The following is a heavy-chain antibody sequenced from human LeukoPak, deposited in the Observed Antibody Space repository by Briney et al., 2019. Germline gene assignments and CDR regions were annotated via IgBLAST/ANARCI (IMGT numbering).Heavy chain of an antibody. D-gene: IGHD1-20*01. J-gene: IGHJ4*02. CDR1: GFSLSNARMG. CDR3: ARIYGNWNDATLDY. Sequence: SGPVLVKPTETLTLTCTVSGFSLSNARMGVSWIRQPPGKALEWLAHIFSNDEKSYSTSLKSSLTISKDTSKSQVVLTMTNMDTVETATYYCARIYGNWNDATLDYWGQGTLVTVSS. CDR2: IFSNDEK. V-gene: IGHV2-26*01.